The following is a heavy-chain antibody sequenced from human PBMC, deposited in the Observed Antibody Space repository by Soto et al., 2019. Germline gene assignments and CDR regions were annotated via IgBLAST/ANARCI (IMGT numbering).Heavy chain of an antibody. D-gene: IGHD3-22*01. J-gene: IGHJ5*02. V-gene: IGHV1-69*02. CDR2: IIPILGIA. Sequence: QVQLVQSGAEVKKPGSSVKVSCKASGGTFSSYTISWVRQAPGQGLEWMGRIIPILGIANYAQKFQGRVTIPADKSTSPAYMDLRSLRSEHTAVYYCARHHKVPRDDRGGFDPWGPGTLVPLSS. CDR3: ARHHKVPRDDRGGFDP. CDR1: GGTFSSYT.